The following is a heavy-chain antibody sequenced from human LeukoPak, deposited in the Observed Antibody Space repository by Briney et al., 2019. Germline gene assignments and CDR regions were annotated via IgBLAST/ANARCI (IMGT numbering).Heavy chain of an antibody. J-gene: IGHJ4*02. D-gene: IGHD2-21*01. CDR2: IYENGGTT. CDR3: AKDFRIGYSAHFDY. V-gene: IGHV3-23*01. CDR1: GFTFHIYA. Sequence: TGGSLRLPCVGSGFTFHIYAMSWVRHAPEKAREFGSGIYENGGTTYYADSVKGRFSISRDNSKNTLYLQMDSLRGEDTAVYYCAKDFRIGYSAHFDYWGQGALVTVSS.